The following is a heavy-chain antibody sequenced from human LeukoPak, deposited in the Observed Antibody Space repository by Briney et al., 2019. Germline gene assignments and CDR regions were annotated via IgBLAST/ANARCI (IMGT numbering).Heavy chain of an antibody. V-gene: IGHV4-28*01. CDR3: ARNELGSGKYDP. CDR1: GYAISSSNR. Sequence: SDTLSLTCAVSGYAISSSNRWGWNRQAPGKGLEWIGYIHYTGSTYYSPSLKSRATMAVDMSKNQFSLKLSSVTAVDTAVYYCARNELGSGKYDPWGQGILVTVSS. CDR2: IHYTGST. D-gene: IGHD3-10*01. J-gene: IGHJ5*02.